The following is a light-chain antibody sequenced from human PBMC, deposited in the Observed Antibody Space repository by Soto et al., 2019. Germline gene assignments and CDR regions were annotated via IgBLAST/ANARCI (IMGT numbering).Light chain of an antibody. CDR2: EGS. CDR1: SSDVGSYNL. Sequence: QSALTQPASVSGSPGQSITISCTGTSSDVGSYNLVSWYQQHPGKAPKLMIYEGSKRPSGVSNRFSGSKSGNTASLTISGLQAEVEADYYCCSYAGSSTHAVFGGGTQLTVL. J-gene: IGLJ7*01. V-gene: IGLV2-23*01. CDR3: CSYAGSSTHAV.